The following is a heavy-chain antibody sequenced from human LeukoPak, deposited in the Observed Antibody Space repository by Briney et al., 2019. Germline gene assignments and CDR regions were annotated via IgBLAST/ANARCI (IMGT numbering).Heavy chain of an antibody. J-gene: IGHJ4*01. D-gene: IGHD5-12*01. CDR2: ISKDGSNK. V-gene: IGHV3-30-3*01. CDR3: GREKWLRFDGLDF. Sequence: GGSLRLSCAASGFTFSTYGVHWVRQAPGKGLEWVAVISKDGSNKYYADSVKGRFTLSRDNSKNTLYLQMNSLRAEDTAGYYCGREKWLRFDGLDFWGQGTLVTVSS. CDR1: GFTFSTYG.